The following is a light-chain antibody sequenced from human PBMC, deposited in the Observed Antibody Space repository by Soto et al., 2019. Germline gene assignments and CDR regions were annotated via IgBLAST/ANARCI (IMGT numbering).Light chain of an antibody. J-gene: IGKJ4*01. CDR2: TTF. CDR1: QGIGNA. V-gene: IGKV1-39*01. Sequence: IQMTQSPSSLSASVGDGVTISCRASQGIGNALGWYQQKPGKPPKVLIYTTFSLQSGVPSRFSGSGSETDFTLTINSLQPEDFATYYCQQSYSTPLTFGGGTKVDI. CDR3: QQSYSTPLT.